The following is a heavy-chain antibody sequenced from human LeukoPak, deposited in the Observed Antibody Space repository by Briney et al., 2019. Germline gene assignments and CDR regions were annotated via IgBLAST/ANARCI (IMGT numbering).Heavy chain of an antibody. V-gene: IGHV4-4*07. Sequence: SETLSLTCTVSGGSFSNYYRGWIRQPAGKGLEWIGRIYTTGSTIYNPSLKSRVTMSVDTSKNQFSLKLSSVTAADTAVYYCARAVLTGGVRGLPWYFDLWGRGTLVTVSS. CDR1: GGSFSNYY. CDR3: ARAVLTGGVRGLPWYFDL. D-gene: IGHD3-10*01. J-gene: IGHJ2*01. CDR2: IYTTGST.